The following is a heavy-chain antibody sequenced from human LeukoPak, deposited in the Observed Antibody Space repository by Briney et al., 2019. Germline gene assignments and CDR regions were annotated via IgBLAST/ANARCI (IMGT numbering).Heavy chain of an antibody. Sequence: GGSLRLSCTASGFIFSNHGMNWVRQAPGKGLEWVANIKQDGSEKFCVDSVKGRFTISRDNAENSLYLHMNSLRAEDTAVYYCARGLWSGTYWGQGSLVTVSS. CDR1: GFIFSNHG. V-gene: IGHV3-7*01. D-gene: IGHD3-10*01. J-gene: IGHJ4*02. CDR2: IKQDGSEK. CDR3: ARGLWSGTY.